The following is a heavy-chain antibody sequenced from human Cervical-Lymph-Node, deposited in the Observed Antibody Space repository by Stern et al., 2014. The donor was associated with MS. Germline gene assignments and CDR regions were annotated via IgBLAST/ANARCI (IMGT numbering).Heavy chain of an antibody. Sequence: VQLEESGAEVKKPGASVKVSCKASGYTFTNFDISWVRQAAGQGLEWLGWMNPHSGNTGYAQKFQGRVTMTRDTSISTAYMELSSLRSEDTAVYYCATRYGSGSYYSYYNGLDVWGQGTTVTVSS. D-gene: IGHD3-10*01. CDR3: ATRYGSGSYYSYYNGLDV. J-gene: IGHJ6*02. CDR2: MNPHSGNT. V-gene: IGHV1-8*01. CDR1: GYTFTNFD.